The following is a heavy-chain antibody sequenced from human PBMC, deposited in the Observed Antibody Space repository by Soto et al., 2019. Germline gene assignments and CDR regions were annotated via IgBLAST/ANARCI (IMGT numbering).Heavy chain of an antibody. CDR1: GFTFSSIG. Sequence: QVQLVESGGGVVQPGRSLRLSCAASGFTFSSIGMHWVRQALGKGLEWVAAISHDERSKYYADSVKGRFSISRDNSKNTLFLQMNSLRDEDTALYYCAPGVSGWKFDYWGQGTLVTVSS. J-gene: IGHJ4*02. CDR2: ISHDERSK. V-gene: IGHV3-30*03. D-gene: IGHD6-19*01. CDR3: APGVSGWKFDY.